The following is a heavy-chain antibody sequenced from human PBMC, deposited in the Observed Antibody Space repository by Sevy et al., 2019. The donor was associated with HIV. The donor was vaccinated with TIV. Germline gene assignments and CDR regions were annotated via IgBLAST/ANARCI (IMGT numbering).Heavy chain of an antibody. V-gene: IGHV3-53*01. CDR3: ARVLDYYGSGFGAFDI. D-gene: IGHD3-10*01. Sequence: GGSLRLSCAASGFTVSSNYMSWVRQAPGKGLEWVSVIYSVGSTYYADSVKGRFTISRDNSKNTLYLQRNSLRAEDTAVYYCARVLDYYGSGFGAFDIWGQGTMVTVSS. J-gene: IGHJ3*02. CDR2: IYSVGST. CDR1: GFTVSSNY.